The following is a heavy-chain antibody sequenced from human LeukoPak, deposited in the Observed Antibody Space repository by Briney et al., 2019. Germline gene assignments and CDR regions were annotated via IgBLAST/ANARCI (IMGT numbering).Heavy chain of an antibody. D-gene: IGHD2-2*01. CDR2: ISAYNGNT. Sequence: ASVKVSCKASGGTFSSYAISWVRQAPGQGLEWMGWISAYNGNTNYAQKLQGRVTMTTDTSTSTAYMELRSLRSDDTAVYYCARDCSSTSCPYYYYYGMDVWGQGTTVTVSS. CDR3: ARDCSSTSCPYYYYYGMDV. J-gene: IGHJ6*02. V-gene: IGHV1-18*01. CDR1: GGTFSSYA.